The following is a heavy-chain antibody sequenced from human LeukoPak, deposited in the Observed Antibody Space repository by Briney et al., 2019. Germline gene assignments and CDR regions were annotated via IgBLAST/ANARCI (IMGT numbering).Heavy chain of an antibody. CDR2: IWYDGSNK. Sequence: GGSLRLSCAASGFTFSSYGMHWVRQAPGKGLEWVAVIWYDGSNKYYADSVKGRFTISRDNAKNSLYLQMNSLRAEDTAVYYCAKGGWLQLHWGQGTLVTVSS. D-gene: IGHD5-24*01. CDR1: GFTFSSYG. CDR3: AKGGWLQLH. V-gene: IGHV3-33*03. J-gene: IGHJ4*02.